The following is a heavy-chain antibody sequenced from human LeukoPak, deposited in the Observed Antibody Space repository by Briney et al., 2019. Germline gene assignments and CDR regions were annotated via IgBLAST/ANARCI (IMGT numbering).Heavy chain of an antibody. J-gene: IGHJ4*02. CDR2: ISYDGSNQ. CDR3: AKDVSGSYGIFDY. Sequence: PAGSLTLSCAASGFTFSSYGMHWDRQDPGKGLEWVAVISYDGSNQYYADSVKGRFTISRDNSKSTLYLQMTSLRAEDTAVYYCAKDVSGSYGIFDYWGQGTLVTVSS. V-gene: IGHV3-30*18. CDR1: GFTFSSYG. D-gene: IGHD1-26*01.